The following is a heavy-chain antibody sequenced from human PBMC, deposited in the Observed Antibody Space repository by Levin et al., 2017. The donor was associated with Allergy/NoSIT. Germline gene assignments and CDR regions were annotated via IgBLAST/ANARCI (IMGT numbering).Heavy chain of an antibody. CDR2: INHSGST. J-gene: IGHJ4*02. Sequence: SETLSLTCAVYGGSFSGYYWSWIRQPPGKGLEWIGEINHSGSTNYNPSLKSRVTISVDTSKNQFSLKLSSVTSADTAVYYCARGPHYEDYVWGSYRSHSQELDYWGQGTLVTVSS. CDR1: GGSFSGYY. V-gene: IGHV4-34*01. CDR3: ARGPHYEDYVWGSYRSHSQELDY. D-gene: IGHD3-16*02.